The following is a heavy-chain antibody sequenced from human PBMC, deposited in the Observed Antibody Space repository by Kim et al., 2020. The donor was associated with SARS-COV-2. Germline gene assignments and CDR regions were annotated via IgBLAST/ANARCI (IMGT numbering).Heavy chain of an antibody. J-gene: IGHJ4*02. Sequence: GGSLRLSCAASGFTFSNYWMHWVRQAPGKGLEWVSRINNDGSSTIYADSVKGRFTISRDNAKNTVYVQMNSLRADDTAVYYCARGRINRSYFDWGQGTPVTVSS. CDR1: GFTFSNYW. CDR3: ARGRINRSYFD. D-gene: IGHD3-10*01. CDR2: INNDGSST. V-gene: IGHV3-74*01.